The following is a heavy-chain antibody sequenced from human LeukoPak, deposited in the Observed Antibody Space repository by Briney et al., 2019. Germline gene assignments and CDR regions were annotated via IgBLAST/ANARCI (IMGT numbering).Heavy chain of an antibody. D-gene: IGHD1-26*01. J-gene: IGHJ4*02. CDR2: IIPIFGTA. V-gene: IGHV1-69*01. CDR1: GGTFSSYA. CDR3: ARLAVGATSFDY. Sequence: ASVKVSCKASGGTFSSYAISWVRQAPGQGLEWMGGIIPIFGTANYAQKFQGRVTITADESTSTAYMELSSLRSEDTAVYYCARLAVGATSFDYWGQGTLVTVSS.